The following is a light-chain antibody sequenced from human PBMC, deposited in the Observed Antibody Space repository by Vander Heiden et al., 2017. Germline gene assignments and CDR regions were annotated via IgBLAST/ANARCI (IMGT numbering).Light chain of an antibody. J-gene: IGLJ3*02. CDR2: LNSDGSH. CDR1: SGHNSYA. Sequence: QLVLTQSPSASASLGASVKITCTLSSGHNSYAIAWHQQQPEKGPRYLMKLNSDGSHSKGDGIPDRFSGSSSGAERFLTISSLQSEDEADYYCQTWGTGIQVFGGGTKLTVL. V-gene: IGLV4-69*01. CDR3: QTWGTGIQV.